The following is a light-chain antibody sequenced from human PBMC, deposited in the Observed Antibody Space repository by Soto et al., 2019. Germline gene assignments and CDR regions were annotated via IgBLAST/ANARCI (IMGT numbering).Light chain of an antibody. Sequence: DIKMTQSPSSLSASVGDRVTITCQASQDIKNYLNWYQQKSGKAPKLLIYDASALPRGVPSRFSGSGSGTKFTLTIASLQPDDFATYYCQQYETFSGTFGPGTKVDIK. J-gene: IGKJ1*01. CDR3: QQYETFSGT. CDR1: QDIKNY. V-gene: IGKV1-33*01. CDR2: DAS.